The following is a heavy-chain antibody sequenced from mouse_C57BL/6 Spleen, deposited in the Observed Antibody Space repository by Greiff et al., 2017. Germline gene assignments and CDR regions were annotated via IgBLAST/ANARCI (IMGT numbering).Heavy chain of an antibody. CDR3: ARHEYSVWLRHAWFAY. J-gene: IGHJ3*01. CDR1: GYTFTEYT. Sequence: VQLQQSGAELVKPGASVTLSCKASGYTFTEYTINWVKQRSGQGLEWIGWFYPGSGSIKYNENFKDKATFTADKSYSTVSMELSRLTSEDSAVYFCARHEYSVWLRHAWFAYWGQGTLVTVSA. CDR2: FYPGSGSI. D-gene: IGHD2-2*01. V-gene: IGHV1-62-2*01.